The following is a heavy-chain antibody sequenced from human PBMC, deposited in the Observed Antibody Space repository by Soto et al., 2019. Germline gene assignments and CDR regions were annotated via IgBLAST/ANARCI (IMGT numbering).Heavy chain of an antibody. V-gene: IGHV3-43*01. CDR1: GFTCDDYT. Sequence: GGSMRLACAAAGFTCDDYTMHWVSQDPGKGLEWVSLISWDGGSTYYADSVKGRFTISRDNSKNSLYLQMNSLRTEDTALYYCAKDKRIAAAGTFEYYYYGMDVWGQGTTVTVSS. CDR3: AKDKRIAAAGTFEYYYYGMDV. J-gene: IGHJ6*02. CDR2: ISWDGGST. D-gene: IGHD6-13*01.